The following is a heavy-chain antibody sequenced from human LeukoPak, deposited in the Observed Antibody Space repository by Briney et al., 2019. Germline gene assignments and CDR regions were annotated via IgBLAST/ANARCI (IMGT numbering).Heavy chain of an antibody. CDR2: INPSSRST. V-gene: IGHV1-46*01. D-gene: IGHD4-17*01. CDR3: ARLTVTTSLFDY. Sequence: ASVKVSCKASGYTFSTYYLHWVRQAPGQGLEWMGIINPSSRSTTYAQTFEGRVTMTSDTSTSTAYMELRSLRSDDTAVYYCARLTVTTSLFDYWGQGTLVTVSS. CDR1: GYTFSTYY. J-gene: IGHJ4*02.